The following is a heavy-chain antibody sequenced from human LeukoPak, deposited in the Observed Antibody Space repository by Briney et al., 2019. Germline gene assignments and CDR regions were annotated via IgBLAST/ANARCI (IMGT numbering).Heavy chain of an antibody. CDR1: GGPISSTNW. CDR3: AREGGFYRPLDY. J-gene: IGHJ4*02. Sequence: KASETLSLTCGVSGGPISSTNWWTWIRQPPGKGLEWIGEVHLDGRTNYNPSLESRLTMSVDLSENHISLELTSVTAADTAVYYCAREGGFYRPLDYTGQGTLVTVSS. CDR2: VHLDGRT. D-gene: IGHD3-3*01. V-gene: IGHV4-4*02.